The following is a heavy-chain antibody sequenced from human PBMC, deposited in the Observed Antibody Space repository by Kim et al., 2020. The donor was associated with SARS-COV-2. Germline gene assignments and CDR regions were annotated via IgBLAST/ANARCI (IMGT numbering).Heavy chain of an antibody. CDR2: ISYDGSNK. Sequence: GGSLRLSCAASGFTFSSYAMHWVRQAPGKGLEWVAVISYDGSNKYYADSVKGRFTISRDNSKNTLYLQMNSLRAEDTAVYYCASPPPYGSGSYYNLWADPWGQGTLVTVSS. CDR1: GFTFSSYA. CDR3: ASPPPYGSGSYYNLWADP. V-gene: IGHV3-30-3*01. J-gene: IGHJ5*02. D-gene: IGHD3-10*01.